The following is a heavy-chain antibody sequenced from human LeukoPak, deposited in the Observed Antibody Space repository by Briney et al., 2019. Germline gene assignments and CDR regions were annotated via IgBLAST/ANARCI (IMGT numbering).Heavy chain of an antibody. CDR1: GFTFSSYW. V-gene: IGHV3-74*01. CDR3: ARVRYSGYYTRSWFDP. Sequence: PGGSLRLSCAASGFTFSSYWMHLVRQAPGKGLVWVSRINSDGSSTSYADSVKGRFTISRDNAKNTLYLQMNSLRAEDTAVYYCARVRYSGYYTRSWFDPWGQGTLVTVSS. D-gene: IGHD5-12*01. CDR2: INSDGSST. J-gene: IGHJ5*02.